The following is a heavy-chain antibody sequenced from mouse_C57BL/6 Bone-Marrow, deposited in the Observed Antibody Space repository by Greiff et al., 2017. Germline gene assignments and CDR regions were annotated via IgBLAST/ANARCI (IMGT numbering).Heavy chain of an antibody. V-gene: IGHV1-72*01. CDR1: GYTFTSYW. Sequence: VKLQQPGAELVKPGASVKLSCKASGYTFTSYWMHWVKQRPGRGLEWSGRIDPNSGGTKYNEKFKSKATLTVDKLSSTAYMQLSSLTSEDSAVYYCAKDPSSYGYDEGYWGQGTTLTVSS. CDR2: IDPNSGGT. J-gene: IGHJ2*01. CDR3: AKDPSSYGYDEGY. D-gene: IGHD2-9*01.